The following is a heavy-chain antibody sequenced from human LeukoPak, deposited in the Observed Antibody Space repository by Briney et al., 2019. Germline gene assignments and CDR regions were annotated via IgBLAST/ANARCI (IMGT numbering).Heavy chain of an antibody. V-gene: IGHV1-2*02. D-gene: IGHD4/OR15-4a*01. CDR1: GYTFTCYY. Sequence: ASVKVSCKASGYTFTCYYMHWVRQAPGQGLEWMGWINPNSGGTNYAQKFQGRVTMTRDTSISTAYMELSRLRSDDTAVYYCARDLARLNLNAFDIWGQGTMVTVSS. J-gene: IGHJ3*02. CDR3: ARDLARLNLNAFDI. CDR2: INPNSGGT.